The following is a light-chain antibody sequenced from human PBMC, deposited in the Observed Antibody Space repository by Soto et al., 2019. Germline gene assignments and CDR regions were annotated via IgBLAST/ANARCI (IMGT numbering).Light chain of an antibody. CDR3: QQYNNWDT. CDR2: GAS. CDR1: QSVSSN. J-gene: IGKJ2*01. V-gene: IGKV3-15*01. Sequence: EIVMTQSPATLSVSPGERATLSCRASQSVSSNLAWYQQKPGQAPRLLIYGASTRDTGIPARFSGSGSGTEFTLTISSLQSEDFAVYYCQQYNNWDTFGQGTKLEIK.